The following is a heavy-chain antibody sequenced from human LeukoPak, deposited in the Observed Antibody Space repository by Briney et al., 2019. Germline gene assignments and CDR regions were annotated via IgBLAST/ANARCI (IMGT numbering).Heavy chain of an antibody. D-gene: IGHD1-20*01. CDR2: INRSGST. CDR3: ARSYNWKGIGAFDI. CDR1: GGSISSGSYY. V-gene: IGHV4-39*07. Sequence: SETLSLTCTVSGGSISSGSYYWSWIRQPPGKGLEWIGEINRSGSTNYNPSLKSRVTISVDTSKNQFSLKLSSVTAAADTAVYYCARSYNWKGIGAFDIWGQGTMVTVSS. J-gene: IGHJ3*02.